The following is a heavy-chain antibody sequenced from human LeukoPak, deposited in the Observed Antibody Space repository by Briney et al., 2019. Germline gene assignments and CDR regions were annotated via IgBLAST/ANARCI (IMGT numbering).Heavy chain of an antibody. CDR1: GFTFSSYA. Sequence: GGSLRLSCAASGFTFSSYAMHWVRQAPGRGLEWVAVISYDGSNKYYADSVKGRFTISRDNSKNTLYLQMNSLRAEDTAVYYCARDSSGKIYYYYGMDVWGQGTTVTVSS. CDR2: ISYDGSNK. V-gene: IGHV3-30-3*01. J-gene: IGHJ6*02. CDR3: ARDSSGKIYYYYGMDV. D-gene: IGHD6-19*01.